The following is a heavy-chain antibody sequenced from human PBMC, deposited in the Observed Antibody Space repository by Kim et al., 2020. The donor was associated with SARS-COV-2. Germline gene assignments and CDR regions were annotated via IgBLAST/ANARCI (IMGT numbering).Heavy chain of an antibody. V-gene: IGHV1-2*06. Sequence: ASVKVSCKASGYIFTGYYMHWVRQAPGQGLEWMGRINPHSGDTHYAQKFQGRVTMTRYTSSSTVYMELSGLRSDDTAVYRCARGSSSANYYDTSGPTDHWGQGTLVTVSS. J-gene: IGHJ4*02. CDR3: ARGSSSANYYDTSGPTDH. D-gene: IGHD3-22*01. CDR1: GYIFTGYY. CDR2: INPHSGDT.